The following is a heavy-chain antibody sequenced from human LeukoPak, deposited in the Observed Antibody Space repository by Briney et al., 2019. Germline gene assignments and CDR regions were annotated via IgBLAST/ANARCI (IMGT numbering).Heavy chain of an antibody. V-gene: IGHV4-59*01. CDR2: VYYSGST. Sequence: SETLSLTCTVSGGSISSYYWSWIRQPPGKGLEWIGYVYYSGSTNYNPSLKSRVTILIDTSKNQFSLKLSSVTAADTAVYYCARGEDYYDSSGISGQNWFDPWGQGTLVTVSS. CDR1: GGSISSYY. J-gene: IGHJ5*02. D-gene: IGHD3-22*01. CDR3: ARGEDYYDSSGISGQNWFDP.